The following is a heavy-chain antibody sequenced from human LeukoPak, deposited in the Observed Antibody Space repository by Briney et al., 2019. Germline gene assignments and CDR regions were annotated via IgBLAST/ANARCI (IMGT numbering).Heavy chain of an antibody. CDR2: IKNGGNT. J-gene: IGHJ3*02. D-gene: IGHD6-19*01. CDR1: GGSISSYY. Sequence: TSSETLSLTCSVSGGSISSYYWSWIRQPAGKGLEWIGRIKNGGNTNYNPSLESRVTLSLDTSKNQFSLNLSSVTAADTAVYYCAREGSSSGWRPFDIWGQGTVVTVSS. V-gene: IGHV4-4*07. CDR3: AREGSSSGWRPFDI.